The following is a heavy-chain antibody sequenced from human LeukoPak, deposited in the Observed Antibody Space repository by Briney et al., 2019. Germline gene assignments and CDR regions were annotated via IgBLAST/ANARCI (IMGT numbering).Heavy chain of an antibody. V-gene: IGHV3-23*01. CDR1: GFTSSDHY. J-gene: IGHJ4*02. D-gene: IGHD6-13*01. Sequence: GGSLRLSCAASGFTSSDHYIDWVRQAPGKGLEWVSGISGFGGSTYYAPSVKGRLAISRDNFGNMLYLHLDSLRVEDTAIYYCARRSGSSWSSFDYWGQGALVTVSS. CDR2: ISGFGGST. CDR3: ARRSGSSWSSFDY.